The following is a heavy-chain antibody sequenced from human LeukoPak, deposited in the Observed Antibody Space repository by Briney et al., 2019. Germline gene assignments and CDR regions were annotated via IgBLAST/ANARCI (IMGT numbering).Heavy chain of an antibody. J-gene: IGHJ6*02. Sequence: GGSLRLSCAAFGFTFSSYWMSWVRQAPGKGLEWVANIKQDGSEKYYVDSVKGRFTISRDNAKNSLYLQMNSLRAEDTAVYYCARTPLDYYYGMDVWGQGTTVTVSS. CDR3: ARTPLDYYYGMDV. CDR1: GFTFSSYW. CDR2: IKQDGSEK. V-gene: IGHV3-7*03.